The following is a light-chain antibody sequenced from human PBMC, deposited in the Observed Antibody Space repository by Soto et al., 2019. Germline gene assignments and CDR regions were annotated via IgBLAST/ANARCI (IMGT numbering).Light chain of an antibody. CDR1: QSVRSN. V-gene: IGKV3-15*01. J-gene: IGKJ1*01. CDR3: QQYNNWPPWT. CDR2: GAS. Sequence: EVVMTQSPATLSVSPGERATLSCRARQSVRSNLAWYQQKPGQAPSLLIYGASTRATGIPARFSGSGSGTEFTLTISSLQSEDFAVYYCQQYNNWPPWTFGQGTKVDIK.